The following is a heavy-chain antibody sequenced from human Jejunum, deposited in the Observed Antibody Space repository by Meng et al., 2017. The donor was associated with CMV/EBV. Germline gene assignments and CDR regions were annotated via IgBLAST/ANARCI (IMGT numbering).Heavy chain of an antibody. D-gene: IGHD3-10*01. V-gene: IGHV1-69*10. CDR2: IIPILDIG. Sequence: SGGTVRSAALTWVRQAPGQGLEWMGGIIPILDIGNYAQKFQGRVTITADKFTGTAYMELSSLRSDDTAVYYCASDYYGSGTPPHSWGQGTLVTVSS. J-gene: IGHJ4*02. CDR1: GGTVRSAA. CDR3: ASDYYGSGTPPHS.